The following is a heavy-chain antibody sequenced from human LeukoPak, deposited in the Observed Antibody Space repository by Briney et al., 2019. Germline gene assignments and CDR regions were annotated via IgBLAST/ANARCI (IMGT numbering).Heavy chain of an antibody. CDR3: AKGRGLSRQGPDY. CDR1: GFSFDDYG. Sequence: GGFLRLSCAASGFSFDDYGMSWVRQAPGKGLEWVSGISSTGGSTYYADSVKGRFTISRDNSKNTLYLQVNSLRAEDTAVYYCAKGRGLSRQGPDYWGQGTLVTVSS. CDR2: ISSTGGST. D-gene: IGHD3-10*01. J-gene: IGHJ4*02. V-gene: IGHV3-23*01.